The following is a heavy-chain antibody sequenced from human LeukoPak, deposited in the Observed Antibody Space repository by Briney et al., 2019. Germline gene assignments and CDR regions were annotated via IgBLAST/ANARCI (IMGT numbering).Heavy chain of an antibody. V-gene: IGHV3-21*01. Sequence: AVSLRLSCAASAFTFSSNSMKWHPQAPGQGLEGISSISSSSSYIYYADPVKGRFTISRDNAKNSLYLQMNSLRAEDAAVYYCASLRIGYSSSWDAFDIWGQGTMVTVSS. CDR3: ASLRIGYSSSWDAFDI. CDR2: ISSSSSYI. CDR1: AFTFSSNS. D-gene: IGHD6-13*01. J-gene: IGHJ3*02.